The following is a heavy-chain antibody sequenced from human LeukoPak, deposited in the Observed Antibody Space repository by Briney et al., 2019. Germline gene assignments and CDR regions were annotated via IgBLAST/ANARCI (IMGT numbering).Heavy chain of an antibody. CDR3: ARRPSTVTYHFDF. J-gene: IGHJ4*02. CDR1: GGSISSYY. Sequence: SETLSLTCTVSGGSISSYYWSWIRQPAGKGLEWIGRIYTSGSTNYNPSLKSRVTISLDTSKNQFSLKLNSVTAADTAVYYCARRPSTVTYHFDFWGQGTLVTVSS. D-gene: IGHD4-17*01. V-gene: IGHV4-4*07. CDR2: IYTSGST.